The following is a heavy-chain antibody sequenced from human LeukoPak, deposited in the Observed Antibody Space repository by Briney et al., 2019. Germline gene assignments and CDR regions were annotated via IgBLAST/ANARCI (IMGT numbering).Heavy chain of an antibody. V-gene: IGHV1-46*01. CDR1: GYTFTSYY. Sequence: GASVKVSCKASGYTFTSYYMHWVRQAPGQGLEWMGIINPSGGSTSYAQKFQGRVTITADESTSTAYMELSSLRSEDTAVYYCARTGGRIVFDYWGQGTLVTVSS. J-gene: IGHJ4*02. CDR2: INPSGGST. D-gene: IGHD2/OR15-2a*01. CDR3: ARTGGRIVFDY.